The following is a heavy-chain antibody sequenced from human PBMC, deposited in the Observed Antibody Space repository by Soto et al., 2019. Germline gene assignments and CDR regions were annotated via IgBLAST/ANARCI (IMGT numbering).Heavy chain of an antibody. Sequence: ASVKVSCKASGYTFASYGISWVRQDPRQGLEWMGWISAYNGNTNYAQKLQGRVTMTTDTSTSTAYMELRSLRSDDTAVYYCARVKGSGYHNWFDPWGQGTLVTVSS. J-gene: IGHJ5*02. D-gene: IGHD3-22*01. V-gene: IGHV1-18*01. CDR2: ISAYNGNT. CDR3: ARVKGSGYHNWFDP. CDR1: GYTFASYG.